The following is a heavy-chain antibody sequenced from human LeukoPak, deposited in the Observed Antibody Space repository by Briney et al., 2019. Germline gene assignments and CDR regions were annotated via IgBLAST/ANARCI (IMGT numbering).Heavy chain of an antibody. Sequence: PSETLSLTCAVSGGSISSTRYYWGWIRQPPGKGLEWIGSIYYSGSTNYNPSLESRVTISVDTSKNQFSLKLSSVTAADTAVYYCARGVLRYFDRVNWFDPWGQGTLVTVSS. CDR3: ARGVLRYFDRVNWFDP. D-gene: IGHD3-9*01. J-gene: IGHJ5*02. CDR2: IYYSGST. V-gene: IGHV4-39*07. CDR1: GGSISSTRYY.